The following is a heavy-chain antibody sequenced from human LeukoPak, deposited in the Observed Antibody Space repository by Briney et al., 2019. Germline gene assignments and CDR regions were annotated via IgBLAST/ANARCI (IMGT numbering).Heavy chain of an antibody. J-gene: IGHJ6*02. CDR2: ISSSSSYI. CDR1: GFTFSSSS. Sequence: PGGSLRLSCAASGFTFSSSSMNWVRQAPGKGLEWVSSISSSSSYIYYADSVKGRFTIPRDNAKTSLYLQMNSLRGEDTAVYYCARDRLRVQLLHYYGMDVWGQGNTVTVSS. CDR3: ARDRLRVQLLHYYGMDV. D-gene: IGHD2-2*01. V-gene: IGHV3-21*01.